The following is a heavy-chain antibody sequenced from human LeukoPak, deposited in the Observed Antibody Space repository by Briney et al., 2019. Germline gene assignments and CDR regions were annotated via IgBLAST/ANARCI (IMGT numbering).Heavy chain of an antibody. J-gene: IGHJ3*01. V-gene: IGHV5-51*01. CDR3: ARKAAAGWYIYDP. CDR1: KYSFPNHW. CDR2: IYPGDSST. Sequence: GESLKISCQGSKYSFPNHWIAWVRQIPGKGLEWMGIIYPGDSSTRYSPSFQGQVTVSADKSISTAYLQWSSLKASDTAMYYCARKAAAGWYIYDPWGQGTMVTVSS. D-gene: IGHD6-13*01.